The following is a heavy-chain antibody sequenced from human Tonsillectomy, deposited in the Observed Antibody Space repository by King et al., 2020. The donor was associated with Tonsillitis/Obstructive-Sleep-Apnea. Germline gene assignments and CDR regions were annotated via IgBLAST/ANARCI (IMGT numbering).Heavy chain of an antibody. CDR3: AGEVAGIKIFGVVNWFDP. J-gene: IGHJ5*02. D-gene: IGHD3-3*01. CDR2: IYYSGST. CDR1: GGSISSYY. V-gene: IGHV4-59*01. Sequence: VQLQESGPGLVKPSETLSLTCTVSGGSISSYYWSWIRQPPGKGLEWIGYIYYSGSTNYNPSLKSRVTISVDTSKNQFSLKLSSVTAADTAVYYCAGEVAGIKIFGVVNWFDPWGKGTLVTVSS.